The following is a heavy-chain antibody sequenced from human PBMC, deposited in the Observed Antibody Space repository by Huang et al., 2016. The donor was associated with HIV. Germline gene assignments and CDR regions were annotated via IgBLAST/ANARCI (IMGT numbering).Heavy chain of an antibody. CDR2: IYPDDSQT. CDR1: GYTFTTYW. Sequence: EVQLVQSGAEVKESGESLKISCKGSGYTFTTYWIGWVRQMPGKGLEWMGIIYPDDSQTRYSPTFQGQVTISADKSLGTADLQWSSLRASDTALYYCATGNYYEYFDYWGQGTLVTVSS. V-gene: IGHV5-51*03. J-gene: IGHJ4*02. CDR3: ATGNYYEYFDY. D-gene: IGHD3-22*01.